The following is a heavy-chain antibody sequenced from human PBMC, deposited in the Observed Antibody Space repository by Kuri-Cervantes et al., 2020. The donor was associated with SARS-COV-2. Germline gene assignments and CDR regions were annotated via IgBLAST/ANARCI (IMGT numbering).Heavy chain of an antibody. D-gene: IGHD2-8*01. CDR2: ISGSGGST. V-gene: IGHV3-23*01. J-gene: IGHJ2*01. Sequence: GESLKISCAASGFSFSNYGMHWVRQAPGKGLEWVSAISGSGGSTYYADSVKGRFTISRDNSKNTLYLQMNSLRAEDTAVYYCAKMERWNLLIVYATILTGYFDLWGRGTLVTVSS. CDR3: AKMERWNLLIVYATILTGYFDL. CDR1: GFSFSNYG.